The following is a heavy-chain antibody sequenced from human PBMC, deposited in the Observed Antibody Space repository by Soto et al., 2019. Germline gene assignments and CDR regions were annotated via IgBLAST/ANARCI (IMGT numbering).Heavy chain of an antibody. CDR3: ARYSGHYGMDV. CDR2: IYHSGST. CDR1: GDSISSGYY. D-gene: IGHD6-19*01. V-gene: IGHV4-38-2*01. J-gene: IGHJ6*02. Sequence: PSETLSLTCAVSGDSISSGYYWAWIRQPPGKKLEWIGSIYHSGSTNYNPSLKSRVTISVDKSKNQFSLKLSSVTAADTAVYYCARYSGHYGMDVWGQGTTVTVSS.